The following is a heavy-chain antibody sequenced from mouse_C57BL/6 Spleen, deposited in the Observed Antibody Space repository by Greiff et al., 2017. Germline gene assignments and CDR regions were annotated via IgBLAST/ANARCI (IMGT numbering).Heavy chain of an antibody. CDR1: GYTFTDYY. Sequence: EVQLQQSGPELVKPGASVKISCKASGYTFTDYYMNWVKQSHGKSLEWIGDINPNNGGTSYNQKFKGKATLTVDKSSSTAYMELRSLTSEDSAVYYCGREGIGNYLPFDYWGQGTTLTVSS. J-gene: IGHJ2*01. CDR3: GREGIGNYLPFDY. CDR2: INPNNGGT. D-gene: IGHD2-1*01. V-gene: IGHV1-26*01.